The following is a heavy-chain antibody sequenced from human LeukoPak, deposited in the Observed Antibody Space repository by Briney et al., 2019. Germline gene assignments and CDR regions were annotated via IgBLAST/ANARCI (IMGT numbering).Heavy chain of an antibody. Sequence: PGGSLRLSCAASGFTFNTYWMSWVRQAPGKGLEWVANIKPDGSERSYVDSVKGRFTISRDNAKNSLYLQMNSLRAEDTAVYYCASEIIFGSFDYWGQGTLVTVSS. CDR3: ASEIIFGSFDY. CDR2: IKPDGSER. J-gene: IGHJ4*02. D-gene: IGHD3-3*01. CDR1: GFTFNTYW. V-gene: IGHV3-7*01.